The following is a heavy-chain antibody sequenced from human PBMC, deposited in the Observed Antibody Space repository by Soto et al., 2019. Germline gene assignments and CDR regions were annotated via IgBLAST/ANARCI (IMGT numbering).Heavy chain of an antibody. CDR2: IWYDGSNK. D-gene: IGHD1-26*01. Sequence: QVQLVESGGGVVQPGRSLRLSCAASGFAFSTYGIHWVRQAPGKGLEWVAVIWYDGSNKYYADSVKGRFTISRDNSKNRLYLQMDSLRAEDTAVYYCARAVGPYDYGGQGTLVTVSS. J-gene: IGHJ4*02. CDR1: GFAFSTYG. CDR3: ARAVGPYDY. V-gene: IGHV3-33*01.